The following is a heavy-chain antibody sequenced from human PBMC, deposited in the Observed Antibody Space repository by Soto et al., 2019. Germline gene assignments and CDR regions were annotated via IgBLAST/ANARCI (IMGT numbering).Heavy chain of an antibody. CDR3: ARVNDYVWGSYRYPYNWFDH. CDR2: INHSGST. Sequence: KPSETLSLTCAVYGGSFSGYYWSWIRQPPGKGLEWIGEINHSGSTNYNPSLKSRVTISVDTSKNQFSLKLSSVTAADTAVYYCARVNDYVWGSYRYPYNWFDHWGQGTLVTVS. V-gene: IGHV4-34*01. D-gene: IGHD3-16*02. J-gene: IGHJ5*02. CDR1: GGSFSGYY.